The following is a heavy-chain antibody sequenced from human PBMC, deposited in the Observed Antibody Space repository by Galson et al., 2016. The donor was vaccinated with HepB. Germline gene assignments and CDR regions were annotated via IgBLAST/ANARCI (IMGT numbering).Heavy chain of an antibody. CDR1: GFLVSSSF. CDR3: ARWTAYCPRPGCPRDHDYFGP. V-gene: IGHV3-53*01. D-gene: IGHD4-11*01. CDR2: MYPRGDT. J-gene: IGHJ5*02. Sequence: SLRLSCAASGFLVSSSFMSWVRQTPGTGLEWVTVMYPRGDTHYSDSVRGRFTIASDNSRNSMSLQMTNLRVGDTAVYFCARWTAYCPRPGCPRDHDYFGPWGQGILVTVSS.